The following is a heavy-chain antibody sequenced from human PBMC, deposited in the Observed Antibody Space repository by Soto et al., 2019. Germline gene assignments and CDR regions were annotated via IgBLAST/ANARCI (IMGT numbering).Heavy chain of an antibody. V-gene: IGHV3-23*01. CDR2: ISGSGGRT. CDR1: GFTFSSYA. D-gene: IGHD4-17*01. J-gene: IGHJ1*01. CDR3: AKDERHYGDNVQYFQH. Sequence: EVQLLESGGGLVQPGGSLRLSCAASGFTFSSYAMSWVRQAPGKGLEWVSSISGSGGRTYYADSVKGRFTISRDSSKNTLYLQMNSLRGEDTAVYYCAKDERHYGDNVQYFQHWGQGTLVTVSS.